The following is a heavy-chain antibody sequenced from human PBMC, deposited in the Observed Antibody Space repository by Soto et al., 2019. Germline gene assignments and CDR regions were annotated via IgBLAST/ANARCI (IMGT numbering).Heavy chain of an antibody. CDR3: ARVSGSYYYGMDV. J-gene: IGHJ6*02. Sequence: QVQLQESGPGLVKPSGTLSLTCAVSGGSISSSNWWSWVRQPPGKGLEWIGEIYHSGSTNYNPSLKSRVTISVAKSKTQFSLELSSVTAADTAVYYCARVSGSYYYGMDVWGQGTTVTVSS. CDR2: IYHSGST. CDR1: GGSISSSNW. V-gene: IGHV4-4*02. D-gene: IGHD1-26*01.